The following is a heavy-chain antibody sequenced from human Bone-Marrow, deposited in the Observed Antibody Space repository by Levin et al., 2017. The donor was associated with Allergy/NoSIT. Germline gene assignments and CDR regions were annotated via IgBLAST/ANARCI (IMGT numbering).Heavy chain of an antibody. Sequence: ASVKVSCKASGYTFTGYYMHWVRQAPGQGLEWMGRINPNSGGTNYAQKFQGRVTMTRDTSISTAYMELSRLRSDDTAVYYCARGQYQLLLGDYYYYGMDVWGQGTTVTVSS. V-gene: IGHV1-2*06. CDR3: ARGQYQLLLGDYYYYGMDV. CDR2: INPNSGGT. CDR1: GYTFTGYY. D-gene: IGHD2-2*01. J-gene: IGHJ6*02.